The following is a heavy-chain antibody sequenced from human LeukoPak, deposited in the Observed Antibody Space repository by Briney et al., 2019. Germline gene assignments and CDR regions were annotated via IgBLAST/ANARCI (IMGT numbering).Heavy chain of an antibody. J-gene: IGHJ6*02. CDR2: IDHSGST. CDR1: GGSFSGYY. D-gene: IGHD2-8*01. Sequence: SETLSLTCAVYGGSFSGYYWSWIRQPPGKGLEWIGEIDHSGSTNYNPSLKSRVTISVDTSKNQFSLKLSSVTAADTAMYYCARLVYAICGMDVWGQGTTVTVSS. V-gene: IGHV4-34*01. CDR3: ARLVYAICGMDV.